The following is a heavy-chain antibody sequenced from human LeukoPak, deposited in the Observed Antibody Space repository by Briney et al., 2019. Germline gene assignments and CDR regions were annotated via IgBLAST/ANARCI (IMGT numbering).Heavy chain of an antibody. V-gene: IGHV3-74*01. J-gene: IGHJ6*03. Sequence: GGSLRLSCAASGFTFSSYWMPWVRQAPGKGLVWVSRINTDGSSTSYADSVKGRFTISRDNAKNTLYLQMNSLRAEDTAVYYCARGVASGWYLMVGYYYYYMDVWGKGTTVTVSS. D-gene: IGHD6-19*01. CDR2: INTDGSST. CDR1: GFTFSSYW. CDR3: ARGVASGWYLMVGYYYYYMDV.